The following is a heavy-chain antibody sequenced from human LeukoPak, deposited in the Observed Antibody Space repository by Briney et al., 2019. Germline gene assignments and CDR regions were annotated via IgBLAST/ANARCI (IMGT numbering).Heavy chain of an antibody. D-gene: IGHD3-22*01. Sequence: SETLSLTCTVSGGSISSGGYYWSWIRQHPGKGLEWIGYIYYSGSTYYNPSLKSRVTISVDTSKNQFSLKLSSVTAADTAVYYCARLLDSSGYYPFDYWGQGTLVTVSS. CDR3: ARLLDSSGYYPFDY. V-gene: IGHV4-31*03. CDR1: GGSISSGGYY. CDR2: IYYSGST. J-gene: IGHJ4*02.